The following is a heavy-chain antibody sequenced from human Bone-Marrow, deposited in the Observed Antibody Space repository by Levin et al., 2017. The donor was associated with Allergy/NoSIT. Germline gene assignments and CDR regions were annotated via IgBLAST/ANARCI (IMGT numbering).Heavy chain of an antibody. V-gene: IGHV1-69*01. J-gene: IGHJ4*02. CDR1: GDTFNNYA. Sequence: KISCKASGDTFNNYAINWVRQAPGQGLEWMGGIIPILGTTNYAQKFPGRVTITADASTNTAYMELRSLRSDDTGVYYCARAGFGAVPDTPRAVFDYWGQGTLVTVSS. D-gene: IGHD6-19*01. CDR2: IIPILGTT. CDR3: ARAGFGAVPDTPRAVFDY.